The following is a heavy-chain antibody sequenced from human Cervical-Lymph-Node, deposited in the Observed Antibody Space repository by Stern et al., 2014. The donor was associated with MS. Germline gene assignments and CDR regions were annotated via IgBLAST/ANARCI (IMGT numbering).Heavy chain of an antibody. V-gene: IGHV1-69*09. CDR2: IIPILGIA. J-gene: IGHJ5*02. CDR3: ARDLSSSWHEEMAVNWFDP. CDR1: GGTFSSYA. Sequence: QVQLVQSGAEVKKPGSSVKVSCKASGGTFSSYAISWVRQAPGQGLEWMGRIIPILGIANYAQKFQGRVTITADKSTSTAYMELSSLRSEDTAVYYCARDLSSSWHEEMAVNWFDPWGQGTLVTVSS. D-gene: IGHD6-13*01.